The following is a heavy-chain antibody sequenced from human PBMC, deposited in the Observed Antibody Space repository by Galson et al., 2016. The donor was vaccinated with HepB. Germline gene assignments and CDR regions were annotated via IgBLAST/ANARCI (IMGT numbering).Heavy chain of an antibody. CDR3: ARGVSSRFDF. V-gene: IGHV1-24*01. CDR1: GYSLTELS. CDR2: YDPEDDET. Sequence: SVKVSCKVSGYSLTELSLHWVRQSPGKGLEWLGGYDPEDDETVYARKFQGRVSMSENTSSDTAYMELRSLKSDDTAVYFCARGVSSRFDFWGQGSLVTVSS. D-gene: IGHD5/OR15-5a*01. J-gene: IGHJ4*02.